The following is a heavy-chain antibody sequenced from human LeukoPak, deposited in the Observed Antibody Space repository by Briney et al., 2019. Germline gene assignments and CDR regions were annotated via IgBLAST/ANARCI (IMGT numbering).Heavy chain of an antibody. CDR2: INPNSGGT. CDR3: AREVIVDRSFDF. Sequence: ASVKVSCKASGYTFTSYGISWVRQAPGQGLEWMGRINPNSGGTNYAQKFQGRVTMTRDSSITTAYMEVSRLRPDDTAVYYCAREVIVDRSFDFWGQGTLVTVSS. V-gene: IGHV1-2*06. D-gene: IGHD6-6*01. CDR1: GYTFTSYG. J-gene: IGHJ4*02.